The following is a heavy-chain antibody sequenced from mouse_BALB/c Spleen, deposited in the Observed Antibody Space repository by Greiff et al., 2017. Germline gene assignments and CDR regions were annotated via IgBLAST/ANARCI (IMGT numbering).Heavy chain of an antibody. CDR3: ARQLRSYAMDY. D-gene: IGHD1-1*01. CDR2: ISSGGGST. CDR1: GFAFSSYD. J-gene: IGHJ4*01. Sequence: EVQLVESGGGLVKPGGSLKLSCAASGFAFSSYDMSWVRQTPEKRLEWVAYISSGGGSTYYPDTVKGRFTISRDNAKNTLYLQMSSLKSEDTAMYYCARQLRSYAMDYWGQGTSVTVSS. V-gene: IGHV5-12-1*01.